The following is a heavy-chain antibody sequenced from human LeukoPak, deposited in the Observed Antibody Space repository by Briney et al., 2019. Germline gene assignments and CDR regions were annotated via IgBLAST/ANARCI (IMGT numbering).Heavy chain of an antibody. CDR2: ISGIGSST. D-gene: IGHD1-1*01. CDR1: GFTFSSYG. Sequence: GTLRLSCAASGFTFSSYGMSWVRQAPGKGLEWVSAISGIGSSTYYADSVKGRCTISRDNSKNTLYLQMNSLRAEDTAVYYCAKDRWTEADAFDIWGQGTMVTVSS. V-gene: IGHV3-23*01. CDR3: AKDRWTEADAFDI. J-gene: IGHJ3*02.